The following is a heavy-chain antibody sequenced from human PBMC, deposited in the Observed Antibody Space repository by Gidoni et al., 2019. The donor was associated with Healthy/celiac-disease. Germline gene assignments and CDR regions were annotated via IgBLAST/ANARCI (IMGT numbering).Heavy chain of an antibody. CDR3: ARATRALGAFDI. J-gene: IGHJ3*02. CDR2: ISAYNGNT. CDR1: DYTFSSYG. Sequence: QVQLVQSRAEVKKPGASVKVSCKASDYTFSSYGISWVRQAPGPGLEWMGWISAYNGNTNYAQKLQGRVTMTTDTSTSTAYLELRSLSSDDTAVYYCARATRALGAFDIWGQGTMVTVSS. V-gene: IGHV1-18*01. D-gene: IGHD5-12*01.